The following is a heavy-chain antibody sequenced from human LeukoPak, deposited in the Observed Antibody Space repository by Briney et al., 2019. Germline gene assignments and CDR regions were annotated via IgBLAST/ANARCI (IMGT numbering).Heavy chain of an antibody. D-gene: IGHD6-19*01. CDR2: IYPNGGST. CDR1: GFTFSTYS. J-gene: IGHJ4*02. V-gene: IGHV3-23*01. Sequence: PGESLRLSCAASGFTFSTYSMTWVRQGPGKGLEWVSSIYPNGGSTFYADSVKGRFTISGDNSKNTLYLQMSSLRTEDTAIYYCTKDVVPDSGWDLDYWGQGTLVTASS. CDR3: TKDVVPDSGWDLDY.